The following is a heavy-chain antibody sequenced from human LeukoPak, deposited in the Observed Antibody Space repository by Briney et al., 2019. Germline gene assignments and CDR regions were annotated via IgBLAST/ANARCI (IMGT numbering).Heavy chain of an antibody. CDR2: INPSDGST. D-gene: IGHD3-9*01. CDR1: GYTFTSYY. CDR3: ARTSQYYDILTGYQPHNWFDP. V-gene: IGHV1-46*01. J-gene: IGHJ5*02. Sequence: ASVKVSCKASGYTFTSYYMHWVRQAPGQGLEWMGIINPSDGSTSYAQKFQGRVTMTRDTSTSTVYMELSSLRSEDTAVYYCARTSQYYDILTGYQPHNWFDPWGQGTLVTVSS.